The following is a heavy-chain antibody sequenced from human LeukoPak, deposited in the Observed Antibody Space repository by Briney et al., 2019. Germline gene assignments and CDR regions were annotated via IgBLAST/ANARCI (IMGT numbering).Heavy chain of an antibody. J-gene: IGHJ4*02. CDR3: ARDTSPVDN. D-gene: IGHD2/OR15-2a*01. CDR1: GFTFSTYS. CDR2: ISSSSSTI. V-gene: IGHV3-48*01. Sequence: GGSLRLSCAASGFTFSTYSMSWVRQAPGKGLEWISYISSSSSTIYYADSVKGRFTISRDNAKNSLYLQMNSLRAGDTAVYYCARDTSPVDNWGQGTLVTVSS.